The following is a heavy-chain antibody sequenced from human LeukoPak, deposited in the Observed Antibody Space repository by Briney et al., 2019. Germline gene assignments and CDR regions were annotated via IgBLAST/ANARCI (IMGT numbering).Heavy chain of an antibody. D-gene: IGHD5-24*01. Sequence: PGGSLRLSCAASGFTFSSYSMNWVRQAPGKGLEWVSYISSSSNTIYYADSVKGRFTISRDNAKKSLYLQMNSLRAEDTAVYYCASKVEMAPSGAWAFDIWGRGTMVTVSS. J-gene: IGHJ3*02. CDR1: GFTFSSYS. CDR2: ISSSSNTI. CDR3: ASKVEMAPSGAWAFDI. V-gene: IGHV3-48*04.